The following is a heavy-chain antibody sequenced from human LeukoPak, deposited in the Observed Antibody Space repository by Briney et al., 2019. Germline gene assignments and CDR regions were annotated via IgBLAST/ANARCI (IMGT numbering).Heavy chain of an antibody. CDR2: ISYDGSNK. V-gene: IGHV3-30*18. Sequence: GGSLRLSCAASGFTFSSYGMHWVRQAPGKGLEWVAVISYDGSNKYYADSVKGRFTISRDNSKNTLYLQMNSLRAEDTAVYYCAKGEDSSGYLPPFDYWDQGTLVTVSS. CDR3: AKGEDSSGYLPPFDY. J-gene: IGHJ4*02. CDR1: GFTFSSYG. D-gene: IGHD3-22*01.